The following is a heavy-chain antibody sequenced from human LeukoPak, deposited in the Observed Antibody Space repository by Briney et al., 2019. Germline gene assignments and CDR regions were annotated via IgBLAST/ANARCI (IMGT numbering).Heavy chain of an antibody. CDR3: AKMGITMVRGASYYYYMDV. V-gene: IGHV3-30*02. J-gene: IGHJ6*03. CDR1: GFTFSSYG. Sequence: GSLRLSCAASGFTFSSYGMHWVRQAPGKGLEWVAFIRYDGSNKYYADSVKGRFTISRDNSKNTLYLQMNSLRAEDTAVYYCAKMGITMVRGASYYYYMDVWGKGTTVTISS. D-gene: IGHD3-10*01. CDR2: IRYDGSNK.